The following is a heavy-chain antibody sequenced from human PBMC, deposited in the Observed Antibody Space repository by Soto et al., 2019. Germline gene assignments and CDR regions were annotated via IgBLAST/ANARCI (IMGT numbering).Heavy chain of an antibody. V-gene: IGHV3-30*18. CDR1: GFTFSSYG. D-gene: IGHD6-19*01. CDR2: ISYDGSNK. Sequence: GGSLRLSCAASGFTFSSYGMHWVRQAPGKGLEWVAVISYDGSNKYYADSVKGRFTISRDNSKNTLYLQMNSLRAEDTAVYYCAKDIAVAGTQTPLRIPPHQHWGQGTLVTVSS. J-gene: IGHJ1*01. CDR3: AKDIAVAGTQTPLRIPPHQH.